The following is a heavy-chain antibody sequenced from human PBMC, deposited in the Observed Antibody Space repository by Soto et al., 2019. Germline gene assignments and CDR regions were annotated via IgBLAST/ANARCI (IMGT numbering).Heavy chain of an antibody. V-gene: IGHV3-23*01. CDR3: VKGRGEGYCTGGSCSFDN. D-gene: IGHD2-8*02. Sequence: EVQLMESGGGLVKPGGSLRLSGAASGFSYSSYAMSWVRKAPGKGLEGVSVFSANGDTPNYADSVKGRFTISRDNSKNTVDLQMSSLRPEDAAVYYCVKGRGEGYCTGGSCSFDNWGQGTLVTVSS. CDR2: FSANGDTP. J-gene: IGHJ4*02. CDR1: GFSYSSYA.